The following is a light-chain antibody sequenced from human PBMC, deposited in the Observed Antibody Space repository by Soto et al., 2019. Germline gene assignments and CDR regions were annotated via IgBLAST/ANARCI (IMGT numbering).Light chain of an antibody. V-gene: IGKV3-11*01. CDR2: DAS. Sequence: EVVLTQSPATLTLSPGERATLSCRASQSVSSYLAWYQQKPGQAPRLLIYDASNRATGIPARFSGSGSGTGFTLTISSLEPEDFAVYYCQQRGTWPPFTFGPGTKVDIK. CDR1: QSVSSY. CDR3: QQRGTWPPFT. J-gene: IGKJ3*01.